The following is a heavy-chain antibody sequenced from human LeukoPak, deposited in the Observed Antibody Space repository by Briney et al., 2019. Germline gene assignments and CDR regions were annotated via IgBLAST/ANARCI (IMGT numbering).Heavy chain of an antibody. CDR3: ARHQSNSGWSPFDY. J-gene: IGHJ4*02. Sequence: SETLSLTCTVSGGAISTYYRSWIRQPPGKGLEWIGYIYVVGSSDYNPSLKSRVTISVDTSKNQFSLKLRSVTAADTAVYYCARHQSNSGWSPFDYWAREPWSPSPQ. D-gene: IGHD6-13*01. CDR2: IYVVGSS. CDR1: GGAISTYY. V-gene: IGHV4-59*08.